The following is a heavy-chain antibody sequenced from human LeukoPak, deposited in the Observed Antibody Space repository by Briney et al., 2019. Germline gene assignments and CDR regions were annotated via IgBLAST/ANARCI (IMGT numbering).Heavy chain of an antibody. CDR2: ISSSSSYI. J-gene: IGHJ4*02. V-gene: IGHV3-21*01. CDR3: ARENCTNGVCFFDY. CDR1: GFTFSSYS. Sequence: GGSLRLSCAASGFTFSSYSMNWVRQAPGKGLEWVSSISSSSSYIYFADSVKGRFTTSRDNAKNSLYLQMNSLRAEDTAVYYCARENCTNGVCFFDYWGQGTLVTVSS. D-gene: IGHD2-8*01.